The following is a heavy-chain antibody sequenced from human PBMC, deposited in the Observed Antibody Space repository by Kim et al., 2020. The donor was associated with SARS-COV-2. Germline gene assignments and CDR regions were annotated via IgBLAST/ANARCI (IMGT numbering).Heavy chain of an antibody. CDR3: ARERYYDILTGPVADAFDI. J-gene: IGHJ3*02. CDR1: GGTFSSYA. CDR2: IIPIFGTA. D-gene: IGHD3-9*01. V-gene: IGHV1-69*13. Sequence: SVKVSCKASGGTFSSYAISWVRQAPGQGLEWMGGIIPIFGTANYAQKFQGRVTITADESTSTAYMELSSLRSEDTAVYYCARERYYDILTGPVADAFDIWGQGTMVTVSS.